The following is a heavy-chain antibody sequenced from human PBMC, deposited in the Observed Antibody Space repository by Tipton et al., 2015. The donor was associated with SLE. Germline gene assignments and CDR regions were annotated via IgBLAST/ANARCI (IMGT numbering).Heavy chain of an antibody. J-gene: IGHJ6*03. CDR1: GGSISSGSYY. CDR3: ARVPFYYYYYMDV. Sequence: TLSLTCTVSGGSISSGSYYWSWIRQPAGKGLEWIGYIYYSGSTNYNPSLKSRVTISVDTSKNQFSLKLSSVTAADTAVYYCARVPFYYYYYMDVWGKGTTVTVSS. V-gene: IGHV4-61*10. CDR2: IYYSGST.